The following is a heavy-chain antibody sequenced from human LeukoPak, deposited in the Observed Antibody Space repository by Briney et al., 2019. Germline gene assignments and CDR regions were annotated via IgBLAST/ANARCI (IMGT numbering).Heavy chain of an antibody. J-gene: IGHJ3*02. CDR2: IIPILGIA. CDR1: GGTFSSYT. D-gene: IGHD3-16*02. CDR3: ASRRYDYVWGSYPPDAFDI. V-gene: IGHV1-69*02. Sequence: ASVKVSCKASGGTFSSYTISWVRQAPGQGLEWMGRIIPILGIANYAQKFQGRVTITADKSTSTAYMELSSLRSEDTAVYYCASRRYDYVWGSYPPDAFDIWGQGTMVTVSS.